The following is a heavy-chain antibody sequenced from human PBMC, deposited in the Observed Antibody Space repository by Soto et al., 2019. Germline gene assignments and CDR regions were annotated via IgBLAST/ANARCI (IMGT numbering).Heavy chain of an antibody. CDR1: RFTFSNYD. CDR2: ISTAGDT. D-gene: IGHD3-16*01. CDR3: ARGASQAYVWGSSPTGPFDI. V-gene: IGHV3-13*01. J-gene: IGHJ3*02. Sequence: PGGSLRLSCEASRFTFSNYDMLWVRQTTGEGLERVSAISTAGDTFYPASVEGRFTISRENAKNSVFLQMNSLRVDDTAVYYCARGASQAYVWGSSPTGPFDIWGQGTMVTVSS.